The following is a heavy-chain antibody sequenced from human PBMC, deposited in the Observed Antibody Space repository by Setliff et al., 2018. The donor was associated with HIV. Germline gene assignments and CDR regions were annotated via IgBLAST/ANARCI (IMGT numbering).Heavy chain of an antibody. CDR2: IIPMFGTA. V-gene: IGHV1-69*13. CDR3: ARDFWGGSYSSDY. J-gene: IGHJ4*02. D-gene: IGHD1-26*01. CDR1: GGTFSSFA. Sequence: SVKVSCKASGGTFSSFAIHWVRQAPGQGLEWMGGIIPMFGTAHYAQKFHGRVTITADESTNTAYMELSSLGSEDTAVYYCARDFWGGSYSSDYWGQGTLVTVSS.